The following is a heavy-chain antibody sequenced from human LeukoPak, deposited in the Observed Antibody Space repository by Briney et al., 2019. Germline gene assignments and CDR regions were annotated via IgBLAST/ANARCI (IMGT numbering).Heavy chain of an antibody. CDR2: ISASGGTT. CDR3: TKDPNGDYVGAFDP. D-gene: IGHD4-17*01. J-gene: IGHJ5*02. V-gene: IGHV3-23*01. CDR1: GFTFSTYA. Sequence: AGGSLRLSCAASGFTFSTYAMSWVRQAPGKGLEWVSAISASGGTTYYADSVKGRFTISRDNSQNTLYLQMNSLRAEDTVVYYCTKDPNGDYVGAFDPWGQGTLVTVSS.